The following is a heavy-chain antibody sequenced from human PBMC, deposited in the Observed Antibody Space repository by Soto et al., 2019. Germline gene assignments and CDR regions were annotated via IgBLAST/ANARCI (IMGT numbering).Heavy chain of an antibody. CDR2: MNPNSGNT. J-gene: IGHJ6*03. V-gene: IGHV1-8*01. CDR3: ARGLKLDLGYYYYMDV. CDR1: GYTFTSYD. D-gene: IGHD1-1*01. Sequence: QVQLVQSGAEVKKPGASVKVSCKASGYTFTSYDINWVRQATGQGLEWMGWMNPNSGNTGYAQKFQGRVTMTRNSSISTAYMELSSLRSEDTAVYYCARGLKLDLGYYYYMDVWGKGTTVTVSS.